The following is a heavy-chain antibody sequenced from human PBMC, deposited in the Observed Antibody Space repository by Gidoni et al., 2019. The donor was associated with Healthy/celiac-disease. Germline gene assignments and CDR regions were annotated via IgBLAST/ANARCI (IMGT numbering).Heavy chain of an antibody. D-gene: IGHD3-10*01. V-gene: IGHV3-48*02. Sequence: EVQLVESGGGLVQPGGSLRLSCAASGFTFSRYRMNWVRQAPGKGLEWGSYISSSSSNMYDADSVKGRFTISRENAKNSLYLQMNSLREEDKAVYYCARDISLLLWFGESDAFDIWGQGTMVTVSS. J-gene: IGHJ3*02. CDR1: GFTFSRYR. CDR3: ARDISLLLWFGESDAFDI. CDR2: ISSSSSNM.